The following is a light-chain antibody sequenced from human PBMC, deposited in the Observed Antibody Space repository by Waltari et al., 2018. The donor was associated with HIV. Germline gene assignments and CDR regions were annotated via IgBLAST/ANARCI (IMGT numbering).Light chain of an antibody. CDR1: SSNVVTTY. V-gene: IGLV1-47*01. CDR3: ATWDDGLSAWL. CDR2: PNS. Sequence: QSVLTQPPSASGTPGQRVTISCLGSSSNVVTTYVNWYKQLPVTAPELVIYPNSGRPFGVPDRFSGSKSGTSASLAISGVLSEDEADYDCATWDDGLSAWLFGGGTRLSVL. J-gene: IGLJ3*02.